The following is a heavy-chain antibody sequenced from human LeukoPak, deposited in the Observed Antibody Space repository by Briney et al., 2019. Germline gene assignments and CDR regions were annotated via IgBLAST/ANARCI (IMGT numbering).Heavy chain of an antibody. CDR2: MNPNSGNT. CDR3: ARAEGGDFQH. V-gene: IGHV1-8*01. Sequence: AASVTVSCTASGYTFTSYDINWVRQAPGQGLEWMGWMNPNSGNTGYAQKFQGRVTMTRNTSISTAYMELSSLRSEDTAVYYCARAEGGDFQHWGQGTLVTVSS. CDR1: GYTFTSYD. J-gene: IGHJ1*01. D-gene: IGHD3-16*01.